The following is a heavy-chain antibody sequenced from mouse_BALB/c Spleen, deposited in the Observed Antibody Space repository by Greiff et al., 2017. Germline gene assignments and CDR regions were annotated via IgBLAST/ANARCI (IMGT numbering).Heavy chain of an antibody. CDR3: ARSWAMDY. CDR1: GYTFTSYW. Sequence: QVQLQQSGAELAKPGASVKMSCKASGYTFTSYWMHWVKQRPGQGLEWIGYINPSTGYTEYNQKFKDKATLTADKSSSTAYMQLSSLTSEDSAVYYCARSWAMDYWGQGTSVTVSS. J-gene: IGHJ4*01. V-gene: IGHV1-7*01. CDR2: INPSTGYT.